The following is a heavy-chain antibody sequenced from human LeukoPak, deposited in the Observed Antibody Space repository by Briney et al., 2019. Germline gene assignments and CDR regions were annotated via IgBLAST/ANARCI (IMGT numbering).Heavy chain of an antibody. CDR1: GDSISGYH. J-gene: IGHJ4*02. V-gene: IGHV4-4*07. Sequence: SGTLSLTCSVSGDSISGYHWNWVRQSVGTGLQWIGRVYVSERSYYNPSLKSRVTMSLDTSKNQFSLKLSSVTAADTAVYYCARDRSGYYRDSSSGFYPRGYYFDYWGQGTLVTVSS. CDR3: ARDRSGYYRDSSSGFYPRGYYFDY. D-gene: IGHD3-22*01. CDR2: VYVSERS.